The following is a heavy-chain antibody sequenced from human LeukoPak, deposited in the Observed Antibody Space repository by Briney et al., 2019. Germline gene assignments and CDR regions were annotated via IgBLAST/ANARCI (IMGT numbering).Heavy chain of an antibody. CDR2: IAADGGVK. D-gene: IGHD6-19*01. Sequence: GTSLRLSCAASGFTFHDHGMDWVRQAPGKGLEWGAVIAADGGVKQYADFVKGRVRLSRDNSKNTLFLEMNGLTVEDTAVYYCAREATWGQWYFDLWGQGAPVTVSS. J-gene: IGHJ4*02. CDR3: AREATWGQWYFDL. CDR1: GFTFHDHG. V-gene: IGHV3-30*03.